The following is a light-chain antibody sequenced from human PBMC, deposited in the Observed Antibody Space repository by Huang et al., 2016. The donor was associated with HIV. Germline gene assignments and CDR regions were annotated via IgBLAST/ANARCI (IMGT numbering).Light chain of an antibody. CDR3: QQYDNLPPALT. J-gene: IGKJ4*01. V-gene: IGKV1-33*01. CDR1: QDIRNY. Sequence: DIQMTQSPSSLSASVGDRVTITCQASQDIRNYLNWYQQKPGKAPKLLIYDASNLEIGVPSRLSGSGSGTYFTFTISSLQPEDIATYYCQQYDNLPPALTFGGVTKVEIQ. CDR2: DAS.